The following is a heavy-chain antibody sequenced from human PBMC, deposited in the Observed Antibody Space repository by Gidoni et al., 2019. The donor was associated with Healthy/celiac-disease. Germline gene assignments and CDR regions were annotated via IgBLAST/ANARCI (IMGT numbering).Heavy chain of an antibody. CDR3: ARGSYDFWSGYRYNWFDP. Sequence: QVQLVQSGAEVKKPGSSVKVSCKASGGTFSSYTISWVRQAPGQGLEWMGRIIPILGIANYAQKFQGRVTITADKSTSTAYMELSSLRSEDTAVYYCARGSYDFWSGYRYNWFDPWGQGTLVTVSS. D-gene: IGHD3-3*01. CDR2: IIPILGIA. J-gene: IGHJ5*02. CDR1: GGTFSSYT. V-gene: IGHV1-69*02.